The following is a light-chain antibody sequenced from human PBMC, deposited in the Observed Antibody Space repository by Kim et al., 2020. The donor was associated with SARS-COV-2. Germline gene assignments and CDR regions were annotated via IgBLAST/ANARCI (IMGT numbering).Light chain of an antibody. Sequence: SVAPGQTAIITCFGDQLGDKYASWYQQRSGQSPVLVIYQDDKRPSGIPERFSGSNSGNTATLTISGTQSMDEADYFCQTWDSSTAVFGTGTKVTVL. V-gene: IGLV3-1*01. CDR1: QLGDKY. CDR2: QDD. J-gene: IGLJ1*01. CDR3: QTWDSSTAV.